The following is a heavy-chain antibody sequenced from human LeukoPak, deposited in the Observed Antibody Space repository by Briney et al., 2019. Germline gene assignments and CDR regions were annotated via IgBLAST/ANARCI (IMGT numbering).Heavy chain of an antibody. Sequence: GGSLRLSCAASGFTFSSSWMSWVRLAPGRGLEWVANIKQDGSEKYYVDSVKGRFTISRDNAKNSLYLQMNSLRDGDTAVYYCARNYGGNSAGWGQGTLVTVSS. CDR2: IKQDGSEK. J-gene: IGHJ4*02. CDR3: ARNYGGNSAG. D-gene: IGHD4-23*01. CDR1: GFTFSSSW. V-gene: IGHV3-7*04.